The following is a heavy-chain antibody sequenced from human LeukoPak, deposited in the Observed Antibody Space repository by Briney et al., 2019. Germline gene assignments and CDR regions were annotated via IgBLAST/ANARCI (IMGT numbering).Heavy chain of an antibody. CDR1: GFTFSSYG. D-gene: IGHD4-23*01. Sequence: GGSLRLSCAASGFTFSSYGMSWVRQAPGKGLEWVSAISGSGGSTYYADSVKGRFTISRDNAKNSLYLQMNSLRAEDTAVYYCARDYGGSPPFAYWGQETLFTVSS. CDR3: ARDYGGSPPFAY. V-gene: IGHV3-23*01. J-gene: IGHJ4*02. CDR2: ISGSGGST.